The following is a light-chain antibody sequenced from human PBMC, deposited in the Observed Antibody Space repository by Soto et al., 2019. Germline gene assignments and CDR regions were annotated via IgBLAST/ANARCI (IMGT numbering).Light chain of an antibody. CDR1: QSISSW. J-gene: IGKJ1*01. Sequence: DIQMTQSPSTLSASVGDRVTITCRASQSISSWLAWYQQKPGKAPKLLIYKASSLESGVPSRFSGSGSGTEFTLTISSLQPDDFATYYCQHPSRPFGQGTKVEIK. V-gene: IGKV1-5*03. CDR3: QHPSRP. CDR2: KAS.